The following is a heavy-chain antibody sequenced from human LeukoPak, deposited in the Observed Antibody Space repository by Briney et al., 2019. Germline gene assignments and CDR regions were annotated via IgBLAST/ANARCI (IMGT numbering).Heavy chain of an antibody. V-gene: IGHV4-59*01. J-gene: IGHJ4*02. CDR2: IYYSGNT. CDR1: GASISSYY. D-gene: IGHD2-21*01. Sequence: PSETLSLTCTVSGASISSYYWSWIRQSPGKGLEWIGYIYYSGNTNYNPSLKSRVTISVDTSKNQFSLKLSSVTAADTAVYYCARGVVIAPQTFDYWGQGTLVTVSS. CDR3: ARGVVIAPQTFDY.